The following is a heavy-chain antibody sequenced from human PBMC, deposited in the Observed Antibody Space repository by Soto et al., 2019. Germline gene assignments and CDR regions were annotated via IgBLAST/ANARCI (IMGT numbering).Heavy chain of an antibody. D-gene: IGHD1-1*01. CDR2: INADNGDT. CDR1: GYTFTGYY. Sequence: ASVKVSCKASGYTFTGYYMHWVRQAPGQRLEWMGWINADNGDTKYSQEFQGRVTITRDRAASTAYMELNSLRSEDTAVYYCARWNLNFDFWGQGTLVTVSS. J-gene: IGHJ4*02. V-gene: IGHV1-3*01. CDR3: ARWNLNFDF.